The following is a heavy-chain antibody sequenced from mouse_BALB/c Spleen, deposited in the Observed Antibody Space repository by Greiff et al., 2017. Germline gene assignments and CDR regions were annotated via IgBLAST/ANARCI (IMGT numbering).Heavy chain of an antibody. V-gene: IGHV14-1*02. D-gene: IGHD1-1*01. CDR3: ARLYYGSSYGAMDY. CDR1: GFNIKDYY. Sequence: VQLKESGAELVRPGALVKLSCKASGFNIKDYYMHWVKQRPEQGLEWIGWIDPENGNTIYDPKFQGKASITADTSSNTAYLQLSSLTSEDTAVYYCARLYYGSSYGAMDYWGQGTSVTVSS. CDR2: IDPENGNT. J-gene: IGHJ4*01.